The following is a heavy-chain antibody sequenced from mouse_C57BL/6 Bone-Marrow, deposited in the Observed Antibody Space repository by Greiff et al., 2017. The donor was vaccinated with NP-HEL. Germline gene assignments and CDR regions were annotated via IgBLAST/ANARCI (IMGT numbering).Heavy chain of an antibody. V-gene: IGHV1-26*01. CDR2: INPNNGGT. J-gene: IGHJ4*01. CDR1: GYTFTDYY. CDR3: ARDGSSPYYAMDY. D-gene: IGHD1-1*01. Sequence: EVKLQQSGPELVKPGASVKISCKASGYTFTDYYMNWVKQSHGKSLEWIGDINPNNGGTSYNQKFKGKATLTVDKSSSTAYMELRSLTSEDSAVYYCARDGSSPYYAMDYWGQGTSVTVSS.